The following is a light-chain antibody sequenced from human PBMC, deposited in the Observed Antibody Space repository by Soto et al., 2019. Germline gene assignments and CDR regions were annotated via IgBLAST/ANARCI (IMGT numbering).Light chain of an antibody. CDR2: GTS. V-gene: IGKV3-20*01. CDR3: QQYGSSPPT. Sequence: EIVLTQSPGTLSLSPGESATLSCRASRGVTNNYIAWYQRKPGQAPRLLIYGTSYRATDIPRRFSGSGSGTDFTLTISRLEPEDFAVYYCQQYGSSPPTFGQGTKVESK. J-gene: IGKJ1*01. CDR1: RGVTNNY.